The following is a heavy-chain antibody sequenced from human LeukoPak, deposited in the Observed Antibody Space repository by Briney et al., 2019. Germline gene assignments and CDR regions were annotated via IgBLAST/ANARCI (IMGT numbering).Heavy chain of an antibody. V-gene: IGHV4-39*01. D-gene: IGHD3-10*01. CDR3: ARREGSTYYYRP. CDR2: SYYSGTS. CDR1: GGSIRSSVYY. Sequence: PSETLSLTCTVSGGSIRSSVYYCGWFRQPPGKGLEWIGSSYYSGTSYYNPSLKSRVTIFVDTSKNQFSLRLSSVTAADTAVYYCARREGSTYYYRPWGQGTLVTVSS. J-gene: IGHJ5*02.